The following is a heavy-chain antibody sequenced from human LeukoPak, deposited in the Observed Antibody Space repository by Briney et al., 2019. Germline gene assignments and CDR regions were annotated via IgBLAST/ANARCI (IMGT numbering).Heavy chain of an antibody. D-gene: IGHD5-12*01. J-gene: IGHJ4*02. CDR1: GGSISSYY. CDR3: ARLGGYGYFDY. CDR2: IYYSGST. Sequence: PSETLSLTCTVSGGSISSYYWSWIRQPPGKGLEWIGYIYYSGSTNYNPSLTSRVTISVDTSKSQFSLKLSSVTAADTAVYYCARLGGYGYFDYWGQGTLVTVS. V-gene: IGHV4-59*01.